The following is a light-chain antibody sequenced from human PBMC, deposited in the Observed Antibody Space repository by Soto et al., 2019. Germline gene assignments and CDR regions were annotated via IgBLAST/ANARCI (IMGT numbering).Light chain of an antibody. CDR3: QQYNNWPWT. Sequence: THSPGTLSLSPGERATLSCRASQSAISDYLAWYQQKPGQAPRLLIYGAPNRDTAIPDRFSGSGCGTDFTLTISILHSEDFVDYYCQQYNNWPWTFGQGTKVDI. J-gene: IGKJ1*01. CDR2: GAP. CDR1: QSAISD. V-gene: IGKV3D-15*03.